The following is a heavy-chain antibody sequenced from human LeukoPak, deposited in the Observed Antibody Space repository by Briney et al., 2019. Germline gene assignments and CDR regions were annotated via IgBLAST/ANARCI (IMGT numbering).Heavy chain of an antibody. CDR3: ARVENYYGSGSPSYFDY. CDR1: GYTFTSYY. D-gene: IGHD3-10*01. CDR2: INPSGGST. Sequence: ASVKVSCKASGYTFTSYYMHWVRQAPGQGLEWMGIINPSGGSTSYAQKFQGRVTMTRDTSTSTVYMELSSLRSEDTAVYYCARVENYYGSGSPSYFDYWGQGTLVTVSS. J-gene: IGHJ4*02. V-gene: IGHV1-46*01.